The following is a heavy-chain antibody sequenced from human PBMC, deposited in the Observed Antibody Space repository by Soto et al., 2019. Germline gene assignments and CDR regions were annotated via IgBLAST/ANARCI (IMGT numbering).Heavy chain of an antibody. CDR3: AKLTPPGTAAGN. Sequence: GGSLRLSCAASGFTFSSYAMNWVRQAPGKGLEWVSGISGSGGSTFYADSVKGRFIISRDNFKNTLSLQMNSLRTDDTAVYYCAKLTPPGTAAGNWGQGTLVTVSS. V-gene: IGHV3-23*01. J-gene: IGHJ4*02. CDR2: ISGSGGST. CDR1: GFTFSSYA. D-gene: IGHD6-13*01.